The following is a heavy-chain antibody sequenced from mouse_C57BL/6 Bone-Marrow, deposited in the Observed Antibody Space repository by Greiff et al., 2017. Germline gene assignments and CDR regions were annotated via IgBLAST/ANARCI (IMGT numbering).Heavy chain of an antibody. Sequence: EVHLVESGGGLVQPGGSMKLSCAASGFTFSDAWMDWVRQSPEKGLEWVAEIRNKANNHATYYAESVKGRFTNSRNDSKSSGYLQMNRLRAEDTGIYYCTPGGYCPFAYWGQGTLVTVSA. CDR3: TPGGYCPFAY. CDR2: IRNKANNHAT. CDR1: GFTFSDAW. D-gene: IGHD2-3*01. J-gene: IGHJ3*01. V-gene: IGHV6-6*01.